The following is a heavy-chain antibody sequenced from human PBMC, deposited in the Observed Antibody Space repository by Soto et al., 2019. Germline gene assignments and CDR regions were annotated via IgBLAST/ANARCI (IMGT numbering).Heavy chain of an antibody. D-gene: IGHD6-6*01. V-gene: IGHV4-34*01. CDR3: ARGRIEYSSSFYYYYYGMDV. Sequence: SETLSLTCAVYGGSFSGYYWSWIRQPPGKGLEWIGEINHSGSTNYNPSLKSRVTISVDTSKNQFSRKLSSVTAADTAVYYCARGRIEYSSSFYYYYYGMDVWGQGTTVTVSS. CDR1: GGSFSGYY. CDR2: INHSGST. J-gene: IGHJ6*02.